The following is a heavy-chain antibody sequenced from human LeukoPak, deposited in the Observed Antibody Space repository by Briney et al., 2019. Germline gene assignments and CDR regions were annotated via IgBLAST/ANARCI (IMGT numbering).Heavy chain of an antibody. Sequence: GGSLRLSCAASGFTFSSYSMNWVRQAPGKGLEWVSSISSSSSYIYYADSVKGRFTISRDNAKNSLYLQMNSLRAEDTAVYYCARAEGITMIVGPGGRLAAFDIWGQGTMVTVSS. CDR1: GFTFSSYS. V-gene: IGHV3-21*01. CDR3: ARAEGITMIVGPGGRLAAFDI. CDR2: ISSSSSYI. D-gene: IGHD3-22*01. J-gene: IGHJ3*02.